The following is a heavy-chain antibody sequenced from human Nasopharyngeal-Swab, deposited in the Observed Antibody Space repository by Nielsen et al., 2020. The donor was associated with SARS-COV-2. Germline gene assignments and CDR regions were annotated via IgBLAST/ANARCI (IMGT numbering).Heavy chain of an antibody. CDR1: GGSFSGYY. CDR2: INHSGST. J-gene: IGHJ4*02. Sequence: SETLSLTCAVYGGSFSGYYWSWIRQPPGKGLEWIGEINHSGSTNYNPSLKSRVTISVDTSKNQFSLKLSSVTAADTAVYYCARTSGWYGLGDVYYFDYWGQGTLVTVSS. V-gene: IGHV4-34*01. CDR3: ARTSGWYGLGDVYYFDY. D-gene: IGHD6-19*01.